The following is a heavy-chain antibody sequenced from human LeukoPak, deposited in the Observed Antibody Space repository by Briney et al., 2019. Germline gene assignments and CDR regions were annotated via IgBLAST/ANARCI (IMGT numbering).Heavy chain of an antibody. V-gene: IGHV1-18*01. D-gene: IGHD3-16*02. CDR1: GYTFTSYG. CDR3: ARYDYVWGSYRPIDY. Sequence: ALVKVSCKASGYTFTSYGISWVRQAPGQGLEWMGWISAYNGNTNYAQKLQGRVTMTTDTSTSTAYMELRSLRSDDTAVYYCARYDYVWGSYRPIDYWGQGTLVTVSS. J-gene: IGHJ4*02. CDR2: ISAYNGNT.